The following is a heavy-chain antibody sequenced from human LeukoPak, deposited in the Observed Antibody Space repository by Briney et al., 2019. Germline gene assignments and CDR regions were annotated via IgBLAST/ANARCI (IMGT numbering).Heavy chain of an antibody. CDR2: ISSSSSYI. CDR3: ARNCPQSGYACYI. Sequence: GGSLRLSCAASGFTFSSYSMNWVRQAPGKGLEWVSSISSSSSYIYYADSVKGRFTISRDNAKNSRYLQMNSLRAEDTAVYYCARNCPQSGYACYIWGQGTMVTVSS. CDR1: GFTFSSYS. D-gene: IGHD3-10*01. J-gene: IGHJ3*02. V-gene: IGHV3-21*01.